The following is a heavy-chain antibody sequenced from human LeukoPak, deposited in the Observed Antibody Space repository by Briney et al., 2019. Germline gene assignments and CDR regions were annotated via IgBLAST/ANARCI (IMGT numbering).Heavy chain of an antibody. CDR2: IYTSGST. D-gene: IGHD1-26*01. CDR3: ARGSGRTKYSGLMYYFDY. J-gene: IGHJ4*02. Sequence: SKTLSLTCTVSGGSISSYYWSWIRQPAGKGLEWIGRIYTSGSTNYNPSLKCRVTMSVDTSKNQFSLKLSSVTAADTAVYYCARGSGRTKYSGLMYYFDYWGQGTLVTVSS. V-gene: IGHV4-4*07. CDR1: GGSISSYY.